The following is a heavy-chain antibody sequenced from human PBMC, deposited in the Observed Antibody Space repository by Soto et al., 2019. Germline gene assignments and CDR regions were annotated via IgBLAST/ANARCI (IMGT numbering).Heavy chain of an antibody. CDR2: IGGTPGST. CDR3: AKRRGDGYFDL. Sequence: EVQLLESGGGLVPPGGSLRLSCAASGFTFTNFVMGWVRRAPGKGLEWVSAIGGTPGSTYYADSVKGRFTISRDNSKNTLSLQMNSLRAEDTAVYYCAKRRGDGYFDLWGRGTLATVSS. V-gene: IGHV3-23*01. CDR1: GFTFTNFV. D-gene: IGHD7-27*01. J-gene: IGHJ2*01.